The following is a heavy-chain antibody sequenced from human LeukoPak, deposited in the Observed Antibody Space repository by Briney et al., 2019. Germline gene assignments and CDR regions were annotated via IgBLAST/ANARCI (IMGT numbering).Heavy chain of an antibody. CDR2: ISSRGDST. V-gene: IGHV3-23*01. CDR1: GFIFSNYA. D-gene: IGHD6-19*01. CDR3: VKGRRPDITVAHTVEN. Sequence: GGSLRLSCAASGFIFSNYAMSWVRQVPGRGLEWVSNISSRGDSTYVADSVKGRFTISRDNSKNSLYLQMNTVRAEDTAVYYCVKGRRPDITVAHTVENWGQGTLVTVSS. J-gene: IGHJ4*02.